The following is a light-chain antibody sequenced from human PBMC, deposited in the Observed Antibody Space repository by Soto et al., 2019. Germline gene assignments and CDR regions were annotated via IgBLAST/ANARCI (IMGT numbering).Light chain of an antibody. CDR3: SSYTSSSTQV. CDR2: DVS. CDR1: SSDVGGYNY. J-gene: IGLJ1*01. V-gene: IGLV2-14*01. Sequence: QSALTQPASVSGSPGQSITISCTGTSSDVGGYNYVSWYQQHPGKAPKLMIYDVSNRPSGVSNRFSGSKSGNTDSLTISGLKAEDEADYYCSSYTSSSTQVFGTGTKLTVL.